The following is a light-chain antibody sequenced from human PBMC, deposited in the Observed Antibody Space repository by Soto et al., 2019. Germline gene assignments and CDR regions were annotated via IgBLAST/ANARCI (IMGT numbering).Light chain of an antibody. V-gene: IGKV3-15*01. Sequence: EIVMTQSPATLSVSPGERATLSCRASQSISSNLAWYQQKPGQAPRLLIYGASTRATGIPARFSGSGSGTEFTLTISSLQSEDFAVYCCQQYNNWHPLYTFGQGTKLEIK. CDR1: QSISSN. CDR3: QQYNNWHPLYT. J-gene: IGKJ2*01. CDR2: GAS.